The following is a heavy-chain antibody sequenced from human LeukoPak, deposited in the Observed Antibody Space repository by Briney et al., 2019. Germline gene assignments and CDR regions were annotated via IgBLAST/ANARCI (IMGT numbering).Heavy chain of an antibody. CDR1: GFTFKDYG. Sequence: PGGSLRLSCAATGFTFKDYGMHWVRQPPGKGLEWVSGINWNGGGTDYADSVKGRFTISRDNAKNSLYLQMTSLRPEDTALYYCAKHLRCTNTYICFGLDVWGQGTTVTVSS. V-gene: IGHV3-9*01. D-gene: IGHD1-1*01. J-gene: IGHJ6*02. CDR2: INWNGGGT. CDR3: AKHLRCTNTYICFGLDV.